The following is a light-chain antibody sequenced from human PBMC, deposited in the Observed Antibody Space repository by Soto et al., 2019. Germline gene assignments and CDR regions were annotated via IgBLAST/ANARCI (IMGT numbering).Light chain of an antibody. CDR1: SSNIGGTNY. J-gene: IGLJ2*01. V-gene: IGLV1-47*02. CDR3: ASWDDRLGAVI. CDR2: SNN. Sequence: QSVLTQPPSASGTPGQRVFISCSGSSSNIGGTNYAYWYQQLPGAAPKLLMHSNNLRPSGVPERISGPKSGTSASLAISGIRSQDQAVYYCASWDDRLGAVIFGGGTKVTV.